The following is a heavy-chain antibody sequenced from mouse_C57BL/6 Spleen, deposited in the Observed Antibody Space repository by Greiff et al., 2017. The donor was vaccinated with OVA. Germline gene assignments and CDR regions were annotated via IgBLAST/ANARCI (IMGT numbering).Heavy chain of an antibody. CDR1: GFTFTDYY. CDR2: IRNKANGYTT. D-gene: IGHD2-3*01. V-gene: IGHV7-4*01. CDR3: VKAHDGYYPTRYFDV. Sequence: DVKLVESGGGLVQPGASLRLSCAASGFTFTDYYMSWVRQPPGKAPERLALIRNKANGYTTEYTASVKGRFTISRDNSQNILYLQMNTLRAEDSATYYCVKAHDGYYPTRYFDVWGTGTTVTVSS. J-gene: IGHJ1*03.